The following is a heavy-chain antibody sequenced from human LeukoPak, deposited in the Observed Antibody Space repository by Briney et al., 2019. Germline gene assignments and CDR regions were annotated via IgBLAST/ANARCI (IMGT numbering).Heavy chain of an antibody. V-gene: IGHV1-69*06. CDR2: IIPIFGTA. D-gene: IGHD6-13*01. J-gene: IGHJ6*04. Sequence: SVKVSCKASGGTFSSYAISWVRQAPGQGLEWMGGIIPIFGTANYAQKFQGRVTITADKSTSTAYMELSSLRSEDTAVYCCASHSGVPTAAGTGYYYYGMDVWGKGTTVTVSS. CDR1: GGTFSSYA. CDR3: ASHSGVPTAAGTGYYYYGMDV.